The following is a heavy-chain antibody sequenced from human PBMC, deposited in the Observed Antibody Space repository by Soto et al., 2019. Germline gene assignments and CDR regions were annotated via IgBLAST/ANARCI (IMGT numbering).Heavy chain of an antibody. J-gene: IGHJ5*02. CDR2: IIPILGIA. D-gene: IGHD4-4*01. V-gene: IGHV1-69*08. CDR1: GGTFSSYT. Sequence: QVQRVQSGAEVKKPGSSVKVSCKASGGTFSSYTISWVRQAPGQGLEWMGRIIPILGIANYAQKFQGRVTITADKSTSTAYMELSSLRSEDTAVYYCAREIKGRQLTTVTTASGWFDPLGQGTLVTVSS. CDR3: AREIKGRQLTTVTTASGWFDP.